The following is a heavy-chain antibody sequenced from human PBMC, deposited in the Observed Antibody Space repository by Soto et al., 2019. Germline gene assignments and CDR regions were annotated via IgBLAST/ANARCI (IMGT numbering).Heavy chain of an antibody. CDR1: GYTVTGYD. D-gene: IGHD3-9*01. CDR3: ARAYDLLTGYPSFDY. V-gene: IGHV1-46*01. Sequence: ASVKVSCKASGYTVTGYDIHWVRQAPGQGLEWMGIINPSGGSTSYAQKFQGRVTMTRDTSTSTVYMDLSSLRSEDTAVYYCARAYDLLTGYPSFDYWGQGTLVTVSS. CDR2: INPSGGST. J-gene: IGHJ4*02.